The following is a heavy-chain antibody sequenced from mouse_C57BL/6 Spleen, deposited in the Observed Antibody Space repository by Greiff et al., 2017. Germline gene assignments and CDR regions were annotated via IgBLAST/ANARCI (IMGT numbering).Heavy chain of an antibody. Sequence: QVQLQQPGAELVKPGASVKLSCKASGYTFTSYWMHWVKQRPGQGLEWIGMIHPNSGSTNYNEKFKSKATLTVDKSSSTAYMQLSSLTSEDSAVYYGAREYYGSSYPYYAMDYWGQGTSVTVAS. CDR3: AREYYGSSYPYYAMDY. CDR1: GYTFTSYW. CDR2: IHPNSGST. J-gene: IGHJ4*01. V-gene: IGHV1-64*01. D-gene: IGHD1-1*01.